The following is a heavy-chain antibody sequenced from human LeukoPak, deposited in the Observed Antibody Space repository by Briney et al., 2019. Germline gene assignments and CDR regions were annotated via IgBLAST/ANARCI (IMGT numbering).Heavy chain of an antibody. Sequence: GGSLRLSCAASGFTFSGYWMSWVRHAPGKGLEWVANIKNDGSEKFYVDSVRGRFTISRDIAKNSVYLQMNSLTAEDTAVYYCARGGGYQRYWGQGTLVTVSS. CDR1: GFTFSGYW. D-gene: IGHD3-22*01. J-gene: IGHJ4*02. V-gene: IGHV3-7*01. CDR3: ARGGGYQRY. CDR2: IKNDGSEK.